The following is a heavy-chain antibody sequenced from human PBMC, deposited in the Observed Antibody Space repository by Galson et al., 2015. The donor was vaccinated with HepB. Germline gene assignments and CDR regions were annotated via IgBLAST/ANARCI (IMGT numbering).Heavy chain of an antibody. CDR1: GFTFSSYG. CDR3: AKGVVVAATPTYYFDY. V-gene: IGHV3-30*02. D-gene: IGHD2-15*01. CDR2: IRYDGSNK. J-gene: IGHJ4*02. Sequence: SLRLSCAASGFTFSSYGMHWVRQAPGKGLEWVAFIRYDGSNKYYADSVKGRFTISRDNSKNTLYLQMNSLRAEDTAVYYCAKGVVVAATPTYYFDYWGQGTLVTVSS.